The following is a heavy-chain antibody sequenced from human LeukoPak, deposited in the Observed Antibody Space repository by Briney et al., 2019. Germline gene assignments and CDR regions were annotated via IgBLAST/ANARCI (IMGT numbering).Heavy chain of an antibody. CDR2: ISGSGATT. CDR1: GFTFSSYV. D-gene: IGHD1-1*01. CDR3: AKRVSGTTFY. Sequence: GGSLRLSCAASGFTFSSYVMSWVRQAPGKGLEWVSAISGSGATTYYADSVKGRFTISRDNSKNTLYLHMSSLRAEDTAVYYCAKRVSGTTFYWGQGTLVTVSS. V-gene: IGHV3-23*01. J-gene: IGHJ4*02.